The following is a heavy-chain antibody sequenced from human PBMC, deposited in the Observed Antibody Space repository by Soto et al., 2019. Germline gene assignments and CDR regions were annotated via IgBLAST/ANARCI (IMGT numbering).Heavy chain of an antibody. CDR3: AAGSQQPEGHYYYMDV. Sequence: ASVKVSCKASGYTFTGYYMHWVRQAPGQGLEWMGWINPNSGGTNYAQKFQGWVTMTRDTSISTAYMELSRLRSDDTAVYYCAAGSQQPEGHYYYMDVWGKGTTVTVSS. CDR2: INPNSGGT. CDR1: GYTFTGYY. V-gene: IGHV1-2*04. J-gene: IGHJ6*03. D-gene: IGHD6-13*01.